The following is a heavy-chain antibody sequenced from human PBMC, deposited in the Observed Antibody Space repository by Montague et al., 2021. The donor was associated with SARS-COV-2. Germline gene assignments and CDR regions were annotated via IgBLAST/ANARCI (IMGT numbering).Heavy chain of an antibody. CDR1: GGSIIRSDYC. CDR3: VRYETGDPPFGD. D-gene: IGHD7-27*01. Sequence: SETLSLTCTVSGGSIIRSDYCWGWIRQAPGKGLEWFGNIYYSGRTMYTPTHKTRLRMAIAKSKNQFTLRLNSVTAADTSIYYCVRYETGDPPFGDWGQGTMVTVSS. CDR2: IYYSGRT. V-gene: IGHV4-39*01. J-gene: IGHJ3*01.